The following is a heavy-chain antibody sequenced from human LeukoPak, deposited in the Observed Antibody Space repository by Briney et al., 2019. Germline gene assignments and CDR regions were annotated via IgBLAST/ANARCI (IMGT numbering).Heavy chain of an antibody. CDR2: ISSSGSTI. V-gene: IGHV3-48*03. Sequence: PGGSLRLSCAASGFTFSSYEMNWVRQAPGKGLEWVSYISSSGSTIYYADSVKGRFTISRDNAKNSLYLQMNSLRAEDTAVYYCAREVHYYDSSGYFSNRFDPWGQGTLVTVSS. CDR3: AREVHYYDSSGYFSNRFDP. D-gene: IGHD3-22*01. CDR1: GFTFSSYE. J-gene: IGHJ5*02.